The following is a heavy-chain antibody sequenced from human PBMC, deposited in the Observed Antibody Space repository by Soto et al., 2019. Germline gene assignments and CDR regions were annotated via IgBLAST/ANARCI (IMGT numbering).Heavy chain of an antibody. Sequence: QVQLVQAGAEMREPGSSVKVSCKASGGTFSSSAINWLRQAPGQGPEWMGGIIPTFGTANYIEKFRGRVTITADTSTSTAYMEVSSLTSEGTAMYFCVRSETAGHRGFDIWGQGTMVTVSS. CDR3: VRSETAGHRGFDI. CDR2: IIPTFGTA. J-gene: IGHJ3*02. CDR1: GGTFSSSA. V-gene: IGHV1-69*06.